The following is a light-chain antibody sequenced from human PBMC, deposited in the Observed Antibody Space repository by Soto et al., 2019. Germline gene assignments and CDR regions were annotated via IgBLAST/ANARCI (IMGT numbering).Light chain of an antibody. CDR2: EVY. V-gene: IGLV2-8*01. CDR1: SSDVGGYNY. CDR3: SSYVGTNSYV. J-gene: IGLJ1*01. Sequence: QSALTQPASASGSPGQSDTISCTGTSSDVGGYNYVSWYQHHPGKAPKLIIYEVYKRPSGFPDRFSGSKSGNTAALTVSGLQAEDEADYYCSSYVGTNSYVFGTGTKLTVL.